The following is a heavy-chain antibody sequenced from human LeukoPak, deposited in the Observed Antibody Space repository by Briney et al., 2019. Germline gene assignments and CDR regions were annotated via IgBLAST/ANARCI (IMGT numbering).Heavy chain of an antibody. D-gene: IGHD2/OR15-2a*01. CDR3: ARGQYERNP. J-gene: IGHJ5*02. CDR1: GGSFSGYF. CDR2: INHSGRT. V-gene: IGHV4-34*01. Sequence: SETLSLTCAVYGGSFSGYFWSWIRQPPGKGLEWIGEINHSGRTYFNPSLKSRVTLSVDTSKNQFSLKLTSVTAADTAVYYCARGQYERNPWGQGTLVTASS.